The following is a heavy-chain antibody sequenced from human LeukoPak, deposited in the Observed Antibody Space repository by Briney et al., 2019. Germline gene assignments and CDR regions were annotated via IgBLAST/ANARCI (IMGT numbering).Heavy chain of an antibody. V-gene: IGHV1-18*01. Sequence: ASVKVCCKASGYTFTSYGISWVRQAPGQGLEWMGWISAYNGNTNYAQKLQGRVTMTTDTSTSTAYMELRSLRSDDTAVYYCAREPRFDYGGNSGIDYWGQGTLVTVSS. CDR1: GYTFTSYG. CDR3: AREPRFDYGGNSGIDY. CDR2: ISAYNGNT. D-gene: IGHD4-23*01. J-gene: IGHJ4*02.